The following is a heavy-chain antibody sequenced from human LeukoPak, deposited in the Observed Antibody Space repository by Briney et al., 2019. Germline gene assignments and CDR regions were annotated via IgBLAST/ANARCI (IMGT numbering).Heavy chain of an antibody. D-gene: IGHD3-3*01. J-gene: IGHJ4*02. CDR3: ARTPLEWLFHYFDY. Sequence: PSETLSLTCTVSGGSINSYYWSWIRQPAGKGLEWIGRIYTSGSTNYNPSLKSRVTMSVDMSKNQFSLKLSSVTAADTAVYYCARTPLEWLFHYFDYWGQGTLVTVSS. CDR1: GGSINSYY. V-gene: IGHV4-4*07. CDR2: IYTSGST.